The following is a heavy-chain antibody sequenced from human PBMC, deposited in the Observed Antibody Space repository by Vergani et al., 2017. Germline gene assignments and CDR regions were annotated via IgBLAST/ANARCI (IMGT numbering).Heavy chain of an antibody. CDR2: MNPNSGNT. CDR3: ARCRSYYDFWSGYPERGWFDP. D-gene: IGHD3-3*01. V-gene: IGHV1-8*01. CDR1: GYTFTSYD. J-gene: IGHJ5*02. Sequence: QVQLVQSGAEVKKPGASVKVSCKASGYTFTSYDINWVRQATGQGLEWMGWMNPNSGNTGYAQKFQGRVTMTRNTSISTAYMELSSLRSEDTAVYYWARCRSYYDFWSGYPERGWFDPWGQGTLVTVSS.